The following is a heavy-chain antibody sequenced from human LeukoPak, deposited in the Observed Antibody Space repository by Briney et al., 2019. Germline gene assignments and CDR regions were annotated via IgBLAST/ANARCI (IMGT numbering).Heavy chain of an antibody. CDR1: GFSFSSYW. CDR3: GRWGVNAGLDY. D-gene: IGHD3-10*01. V-gene: IGHV3-7*01. CDR2: INPHGTEK. J-gene: IGHJ4*02. Sequence: GGSLRLSCTASGFSFSSYWMSWVRQAPGKGLEWVANINPHGTEKYYADSLEGRFSVSRDNAKNSVYLRMNSLRVEDAGFYYCGRWGVNAGLDYWGQGSLVTVSS.